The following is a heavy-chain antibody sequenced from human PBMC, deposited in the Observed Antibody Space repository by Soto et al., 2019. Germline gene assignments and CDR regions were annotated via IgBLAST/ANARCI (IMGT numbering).Heavy chain of an antibody. D-gene: IGHD6-13*01. CDR3: ARQTTYSSSWYDY. V-gene: IGHV4-4*07. CDR2: IYTTGST. Sequence: PSETLSLTCTVSGGSISNYYWTWIRQPAGKGLEWIGRIYTTGSTNYNPSLKSRVTMSVDTSKNQFSLKLRSVTAADTALYYCARQTTYSSSWYDYWGHGTLVTVSS. CDR1: GGSISNYY. J-gene: IGHJ5*01.